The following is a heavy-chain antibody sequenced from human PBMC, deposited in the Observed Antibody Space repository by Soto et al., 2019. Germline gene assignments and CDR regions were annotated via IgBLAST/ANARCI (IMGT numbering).Heavy chain of an antibody. D-gene: IGHD6-19*01. V-gene: IGHV3-23*01. CDR3: AKDRRSSGWYGFQN. J-gene: IGHJ1*01. CDR2: ISGSGGST. CDR1: GFTFSSYA. Sequence: EVQLLESGGGLVQPGGSLRLSCASSGFTFSSYAMSWVRQAPGKGLEWVSAISGSGGSTYYADSVKGRFTISRDNFKNRLYLQMNSLRAEDTAVYYCAKDRRSSGWYGFQNWGQGTLGRVSS.